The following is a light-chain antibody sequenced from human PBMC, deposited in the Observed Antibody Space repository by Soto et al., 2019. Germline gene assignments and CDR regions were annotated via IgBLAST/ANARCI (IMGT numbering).Light chain of an antibody. J-gene: IGKJ1*01. Sequence: EIVLTQSPGTLSLSPGERATLSCRASQSVSSSYLAWYQQKAGQAPRHLIYGASSRATCIPDGFSGSGSGTDFTLTISRLEPEDFAVYYCQQYGSSPPTFGQGTKVEIK. CDR3: QQYGSSPPT. V-gene: IGKV3-20*01. CDR2: GAS. CDR1: QSVSSSY.